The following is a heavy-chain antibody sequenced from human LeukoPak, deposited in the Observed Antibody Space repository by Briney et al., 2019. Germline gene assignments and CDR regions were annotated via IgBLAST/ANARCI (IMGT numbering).Heavy chain of an antibody. V-gene: IGHV3-23*01. Sequence: GGSLRLSCAASGFTFRTSAMTWVRQAPGKGLEWVSAISDSGGSTFYADSVKGRFTISRDNSKNTLYLQMDSLRAEDTAVYYCAKSWYDDYWGQGTLVTVSS. CDR2: ISDSGGST. D-gene: IGHD6-13*01. CDR3: AKSWYDDY. J-gene: IGHJ4*02. CDR1: GFTFRTSA.